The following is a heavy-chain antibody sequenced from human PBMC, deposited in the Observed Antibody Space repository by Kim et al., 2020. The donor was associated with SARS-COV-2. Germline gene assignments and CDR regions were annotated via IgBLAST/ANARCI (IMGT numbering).Heavy chain of an antibody. Sequence: GGSLRLSCAASGFTFSSYSMNWVRQAPGKGLEWVSSISSSSSYIYYADSVKGRFTISRDNAKNSLYLQMNSLRAEDTAVYYCAREGNSIVVVPAASYGMDVWGQGTTVTVSS. CDR3: AREGNSIVVVPAASYGMDV. V-gene: IGHV3-21*01. D-gene: IGHD2-2*01. CDR1: GFTFSSYS. CDR2: ISSSSSYI. J-gene: IGHJ6*02.